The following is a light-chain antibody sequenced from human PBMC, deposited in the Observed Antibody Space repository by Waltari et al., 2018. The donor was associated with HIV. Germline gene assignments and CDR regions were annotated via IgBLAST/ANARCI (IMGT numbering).Light chain of an antibody. CDR2: GAS. Sequence: VLTQSPATLSLSPGERATLSCRASQNLNRNFLVWYQQRPGQAPRVLIYGASNRATGIPDRFSGSGSGTDFTLIISRLEPEDFAVYYCQQFDSSPLIGPGIRVEIK. CDR3: QQFDSSPL. J-gene: IGKJ3*01. CDR1: QNLNRNF. V-gene: IGKV3-20*01.